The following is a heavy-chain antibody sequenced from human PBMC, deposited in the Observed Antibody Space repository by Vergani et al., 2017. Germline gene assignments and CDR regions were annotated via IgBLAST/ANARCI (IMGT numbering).Heavy chain of an antibody. CDR2: IDHTGRP. D-gene: IGHD4-11*01. Sequence: QVQLQQWGGGLLKPSETLSLTCVVNGGSFTSYHWTWIRQSPGEGLEWVGDIDHTGRPDYNPSLKSRLTMSVDKSRNQFSLTLYSVPATDTAIYFCARVNTETNGHLYYYYYMDVWGQGTAVTVS. CDR1: GGSFTSYH. J-gene: IGHJ6*03. CDR3: ARVNTETNGHLYYYYYMDV. V-gene: IGHV4-34*01.